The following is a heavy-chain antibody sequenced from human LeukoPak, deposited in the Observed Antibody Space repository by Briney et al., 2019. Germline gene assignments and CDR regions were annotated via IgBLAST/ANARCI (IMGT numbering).Heavy chain of an antibody. D-gene: IGHD2-2*01. CDR3: ARRKRSGCSSTSCLLNWFDP. CDR1: GGSITQTNY. V-gene: IGHV4-4*02. Sequence: SETLSLTCDVSGGSITQTNYWTWVRQPPGKGLEWIGEVNLQGSTNYNPSLMGRVAISVDTSENHVSLQLTSVTAADTAVYYCARRKRSGCSSTSCLLNWFDPWGQGTLVTVSS. J-gene: IGHJ5*02. CDR2: VNLQGST.